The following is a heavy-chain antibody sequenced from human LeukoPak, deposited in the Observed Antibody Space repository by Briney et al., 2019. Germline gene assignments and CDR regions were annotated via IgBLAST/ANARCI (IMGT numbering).Heavy chain of an antibody. V-gene: IGHV4-39*07. CDR2: LSYSGST. CDR1: GASISSSSYY. Sequence: SETLSLTCTVSGASISSSSYYWGWIRQPPGKGLEWIGSLSYSGSTNYNPSLKSRVTISVDTSKNQFSLKLSSVTAADTAVYYCARGVAPSIAAAGTILSFDYWGQGTLVTVSS. J-gene: IGHJ4*02. CDR3: ARGVAPSIAAAGTILSFDY. D-gene: IGHD6-13*01.